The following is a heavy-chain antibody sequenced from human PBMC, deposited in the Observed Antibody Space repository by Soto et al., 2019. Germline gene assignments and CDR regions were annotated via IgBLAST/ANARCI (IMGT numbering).Heavy chain of an antibody. V-gene: IGHV3-33*01. CDR2: IWYDGSNK. CDR1: GFTFSSYG. J-gene: IGHJ6*04. Sequence: GGSLRLSCAASGFTFSSYGMHWVRQAPGKGLEWVAVIWYDGSNKYYADSVKGRFTISRDNSKNTLYLQMNSLRAEDTAVYYCARDLASLSSMVRGVTKYYYGMAVWGKGTTVTVSS. D-gene: IGHD3-10*01. CDR3: ARDLASLSSMVRGVTKYYYGMAV.